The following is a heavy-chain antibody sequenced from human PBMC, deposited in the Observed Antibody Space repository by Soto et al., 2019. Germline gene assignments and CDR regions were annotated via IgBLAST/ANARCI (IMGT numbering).Heavy chain of an antibody. CDR1: GDSLSSYY. CDR3: ARGPIVVLQAAWFDP. V-gene: IGHV4-59*01. D-gene: IGHD2-2*01. Sequence: QEQLQESGPGLVKPSETLSLTCTVSGDSLSSYYWSWIRQPPGEGLEWIGCVFDTGSTDYNPALKSRVTISVDMSKNQFSLRLTSVTAADTAVYYCARGPIVVLQAAWFDPWGQGTLVTVSS. J-gene: IGHJ5*02. CDR2: VFDTGST.